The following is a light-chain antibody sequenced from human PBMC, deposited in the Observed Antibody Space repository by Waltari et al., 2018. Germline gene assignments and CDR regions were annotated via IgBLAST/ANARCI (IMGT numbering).Light chain of an antibody. J-gene: IGKJ3*01. Sequence: DIQMTQSPFSLSASVGARVTITCRASQSISSYLNWYQQKPGKAPKVLIYAASSLQSGVPSRFSGSGSGTDFTLTISSLQPEDFATYYCQQSYSMPFTFGPGTAVDVK. CDR2: AAS. V-gene: IGKV1-39*01. CDR1: QSISSY. CDR3: QQSYSMPFT.